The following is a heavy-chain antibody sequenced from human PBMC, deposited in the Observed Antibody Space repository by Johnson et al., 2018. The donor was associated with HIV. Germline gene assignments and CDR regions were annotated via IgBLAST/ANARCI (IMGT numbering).Heavy chain of an antibody. Sequence: VQLVESRGGVVRPGGSLRLSCAASGFTFDDYGMSWVRQAPGKGLEWFSGINWNGGSTGYADSVKGRFTISRDNAKNSLYLQMNSLRDEDTALYYCARRRRYGDYFADAFDIWGQGTMVTVSS. D-gene: IGHD4-17*01. CDR2: INWNGGST. CDR1: GFTFDDYG. J-gene: IGHJ3*02. V-gene: IGHV3-20*04. CDR3: ARRRRYGDYFADAFDI.